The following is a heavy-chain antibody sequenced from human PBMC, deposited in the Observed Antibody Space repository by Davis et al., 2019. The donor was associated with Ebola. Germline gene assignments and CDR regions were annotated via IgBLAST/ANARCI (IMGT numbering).Heavy chain of an antibody. D-gene: IGHD4-17*01. V-gene: IGHV3-23*01. CDR1: GFTFSSYA. Sequence: GGSLRLSCAASGFTFSSYAMSWVRQAPGKGLEWVSLISHSDGRTYYADSVKGRFIISRDNSKNTLYLQMNSLRAEDTAVYYCASGDDYGAADYWGQGTLVTVSS. J-gene: IGHJ4*02. CDR3: ASGDDYGAADY. CDR2: ISHSDGRT.